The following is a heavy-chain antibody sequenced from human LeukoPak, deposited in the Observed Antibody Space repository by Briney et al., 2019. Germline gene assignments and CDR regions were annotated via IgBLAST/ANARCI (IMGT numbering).Heavy chain of an antibody. CDR3: AKGSDYYDMEGAFDI. CDR2: ISYDGSNK. J-gene: IGHJ3*02. V-gene: IGHV3-30*18. CDR1: GFTFSSYG. D-gene: IGHD3-22*01. Sequence: GGSLRLSCAASGFTFSSYGMHWVRQAPGKGLEWVAVISYDGSNKYYADSVKGRFTISRDNSKNTLYLQMNSLRAEDTAVYYCAKGSDYYDMEGAFDIWGQGTMVTVSS.